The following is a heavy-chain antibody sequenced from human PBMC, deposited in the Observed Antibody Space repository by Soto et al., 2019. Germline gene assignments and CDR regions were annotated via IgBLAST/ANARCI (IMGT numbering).Heavy chain of an antibody. Sequence: GGSLRLSCAASGFTFSSYAMSWVRQAPGKGLEWVSAISGSGGSTYYADSVKGRFTISRDNSKNTLYLQMNSLRAEDTAVYYCAKDGASAGPYDAFAFWAQGTMDIVSS. CDR1: GFTFSSYA. J-gene: IGHJ3*01. D-gene: IGHD6-13*01. CDR3: AKDGASAGPYDAFAF. V-gene: IGHV3-23*01. CDR2: ISGSGGST.